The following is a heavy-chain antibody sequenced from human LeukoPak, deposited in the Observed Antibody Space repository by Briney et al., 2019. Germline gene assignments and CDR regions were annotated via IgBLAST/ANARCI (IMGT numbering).Heavy chain of an antibody. D-gene: IGHD1-26*01. CDR1: GYTFTDYY. CDR2: INPNSGGT. J-gene: IGHJ4*02. Sequence: ASVKVSCKASGYTFTDYYMHWVRQAPGQGLQWMGWINPNSGGTNYAQNFQGRVSLTRDTSISTAYMELSSLRSDDTAVYYCARLTPSGNYQTFDYWGQGTLVTVSS. V-gene: IGHV1-2*02. CDR3: ARLTPSGNYQTFDY.